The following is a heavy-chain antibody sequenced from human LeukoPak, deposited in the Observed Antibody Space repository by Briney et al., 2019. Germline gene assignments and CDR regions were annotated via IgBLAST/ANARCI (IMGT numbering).Heavy chain of an antibody. D-gene: IGHD5-18*01. Sequence: PGRSLRLSCAASGFTFDDYGMHWVRQAPGKGLEWVSGISWNSGSIGYADSVKGRFTISRDNAKNHLYLQMNSLRAEDTALYYCAKGGYSLGSWFDPWGQGTLVTVSS. V-gene: IGHV3-9*01. CDR1: GFTFDDYG. CDR3: AKGGYSLGSWFDP. J-gene: IGHJ5*02. CDR2: ISWNSGSI.